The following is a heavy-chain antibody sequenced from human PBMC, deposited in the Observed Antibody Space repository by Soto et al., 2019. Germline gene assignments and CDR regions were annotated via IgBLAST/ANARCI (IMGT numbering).Heavy chain of an antibody. J-gene: IGHJ6*03. D-gene: IGHD1-26*01. CDR1: GYTFTGYY. Sequence: ASVKVSCKASGYTFTGYYVHWVRQAPGHGLEWLGWIHPNSGGTNYAQSFQGRVTMTRDMSVSTVYMEMTGLSSDDTAVYYCASTRELSSPYFYFFNLDVWGQGTTVTVSS. CDR2: IHPNSGGT. V-gene: IGHV1-2*02. CDR3: ASTRELSSPYFYFFNLDV.